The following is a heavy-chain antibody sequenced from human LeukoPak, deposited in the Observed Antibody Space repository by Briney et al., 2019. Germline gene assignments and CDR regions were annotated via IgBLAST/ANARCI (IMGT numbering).Heavy chain of an antibody. D-gene: IGHD3-10*01. CDR1: GGSISSYY. Sequence: SETLSLTCTVSGGSISSYYWSWIRQPPGKGLEWIGYIYYSGSTNYNPSLKRRVTISVDTSRNQFSLKLSSVTAADTAVYYCARDSPRGPDYWGQGTLVTVSS. J-gene: IGHJ4*02. CDR3: ARDSPRGPDY. CDR2: IYYSGST. V-gene: IGHV4-59*01.